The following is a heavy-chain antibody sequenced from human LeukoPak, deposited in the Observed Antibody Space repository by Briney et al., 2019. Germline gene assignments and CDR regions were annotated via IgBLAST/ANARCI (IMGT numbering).Heavy chain of an antibody. CDR2: IWYDGSNK. J-gene: IGHJ1*01. CDR3: TTRVTTKYFKH. V-gene: IGHV3-33*01. CDR1: GFTFSSYG. D-gene: IGHD4-11*01. Sequence: GGSLRLSCAASGFTFSSYGMHWVRQAPGKGLEWVAVIWYDGSNKYYADSVKGRFTISRDDSKNTLYLQMNSLKTEDTAVYYCTTRVTTKYFKHWGQGTLVTVSS.